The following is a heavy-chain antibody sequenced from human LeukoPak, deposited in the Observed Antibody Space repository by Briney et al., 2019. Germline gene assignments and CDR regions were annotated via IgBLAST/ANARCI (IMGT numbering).Heavy chain of an antibody. CDR1: GGSFSGYY. CDR2: IYYSGST. J-gene: IGHJ6*03. CDR3: ARVVGTTSLVYYYYMDV. V-gene: IGHV4-30-4*08. D-gene: IGHD4-11*01. Sequence: SETLSLTCAVYGGSFSGYYWSWIRQPPGKGLEWIGYIYYSGSTYYNPSLKSRVTISVDTSKNQFSLKLSSVTAADTAVYYCARVVGTTSLVYYYYMDVWGKGTTVTVSS.